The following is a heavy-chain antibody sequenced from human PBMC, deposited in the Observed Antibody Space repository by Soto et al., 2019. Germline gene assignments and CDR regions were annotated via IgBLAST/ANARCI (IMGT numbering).Heavy chain of an antibody. CDR1: GLRVVGSY. D-gene: IGHD3-22*01. Sequence: QPGGSLRLSCAASGLRVVGSYMNWFRQSPQKGLEWISVIYPDDNTYYAESVRGRFTLSKDSSRNTVSLQMNSLRAEDTAVYYCARLPGAFYYDNSDDDFHDYWGQGTMVTVSS. V-gene: IGHV3-53*01. J-gene: IGHJ4*02. CDR2: IYPDDNT. CDR3: ARLPGAFYYDNSDDDFHDY.